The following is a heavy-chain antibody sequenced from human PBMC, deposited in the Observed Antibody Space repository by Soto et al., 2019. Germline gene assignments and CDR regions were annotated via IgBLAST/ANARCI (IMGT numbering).Heavy chain of an antibody. CDR1: GFIFSDYG. CDR3: AKVAGGLGYFDL. J-gene: IGHJ2*01. Sequence: EVQRLESGGGLARPGGSLRLSCVASGFIFSDYGMTWVRQAPGKGLEWVATISASGGNIEYTDSLKGRFTISRDNSKNTVYLQLNGLTAGDTAIYYCAKVAGGLGYFDLWGRGTLVTVSS. V-gene: IGHV3-23*01. D-gene: IGHD3-16*01. CDR2: ISASGGNI.